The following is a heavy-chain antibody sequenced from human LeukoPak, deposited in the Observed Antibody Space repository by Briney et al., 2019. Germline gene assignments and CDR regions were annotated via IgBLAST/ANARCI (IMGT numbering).Heavy chain of an antibody. CDR3: AKEWGVSYYEYIWGSSNPAGFDY. CDR2: ISGSGGST. CDR1: GFTFSSYA. V-gene: IGHV3-23*01. D-gene: IGHD3-16*01. Sequence: GGSLRLSCSASGFTFSSYAMSWVRQAPGKGLEWVSAISGSGGSTYYADSVKGRFTISRDNSKNTLYLQMNSLRAEDGAVYYCAKEWGVSYYEYIWGSSNPAGFDYWGQGTLVTVSS. J-gene: IGHJ4*02.